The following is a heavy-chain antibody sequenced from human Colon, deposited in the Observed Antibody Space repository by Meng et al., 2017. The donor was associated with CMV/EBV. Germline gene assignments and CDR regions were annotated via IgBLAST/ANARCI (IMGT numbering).Heavy chain of an antibody. V-gene: IGHV1-69*12. Sequence: QVQLEQSGAEVKKPGSSVKGSCKASKGTFTSYPISWVRQGPGQGFEWVGGIITISGTTDYAQKFQGRVTITADESTSTAYMKLSNLRSEDTAIYYCARVICGGDCYLDYWGRGTLVTVSS. CDR1: KGTFTSYP. CDR2: IITISGTT. J-gene: IGHJ4*02. CDR3: ARVICGGDCYLDY. D-gene: IGHD2-21*02.